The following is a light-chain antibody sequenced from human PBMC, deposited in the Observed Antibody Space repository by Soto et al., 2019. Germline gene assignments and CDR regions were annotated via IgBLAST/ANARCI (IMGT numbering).Light chain of an antibody. CDR2: GAS. J-gene: IGKJ3*01. V-gene: IGKV3-20*01. Sequence: EIVLTQSPGTLSLSPGERATLSCRASQSVSRXXLAWYQQKPGQAPRLLIYGASSRATDIPDRFSGSGSGTDFTLIVSRLEPEDFAVYFCQQYGTSPPTFGPGTKVDIK. CDR1: QSVSRXX. CDR3: QQYGTSPPT.